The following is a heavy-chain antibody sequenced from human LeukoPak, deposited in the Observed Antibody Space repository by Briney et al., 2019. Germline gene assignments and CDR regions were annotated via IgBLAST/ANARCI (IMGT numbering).Heavy chain of an antibody. CDR1: GGSFSDYY. Sequence: KPSETLSLTCAVYGGSFSDYYWSWIRQPPGKGLEWIGEINHNGNTNYNASLESRVTISVDTSKNQFTLRLNSVTAADTAVSYCTRDTTLDYWGQGTLVTVSS. D-gene: IGHD1-1*01. V-gene: IGHV4-34*01. J-gene: IGHJ4*02. CDR2: INHNGNT. CDR3: TRDTTLDY.